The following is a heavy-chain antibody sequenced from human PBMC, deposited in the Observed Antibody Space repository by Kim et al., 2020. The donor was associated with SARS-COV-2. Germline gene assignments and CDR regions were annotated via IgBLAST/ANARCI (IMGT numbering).Heavy chain of an antibody. CDR2: IYYSGST. CDR1: GGSISSGGYY. Sequence: SETLSLTCTVSGGSISSGGYYWSWIRQHPGKGLEWIGYIYYSGSTYYNPSLKSRVTISVDTSKNQFSLKLSSVTAADTAVYYCARVARFVVVPAAIRGYYYGMDVWGQGTTVTVSS. J-gene: IGHJ6*02. V-gene: IGHV4-31*03. CDR3: ARVARFVVVPAAIRGYYYGMDV. D-gene: IGHD2-2*01.